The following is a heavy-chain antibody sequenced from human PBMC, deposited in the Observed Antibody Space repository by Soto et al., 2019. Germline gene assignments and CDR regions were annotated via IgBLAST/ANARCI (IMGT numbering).Heavy chain of an antibody. CDR3: ARAQTIFGIITVFDY. Sequence: PSETLSLTCTVSGVSINSGGYYWSWMGQHPGKGLEWIGYIYYSGSTYYNPSLKSRVTISIDTSKNQFSLKLSSVTAADTAVYYCARAQTIFGIITVFDYWGQGTRVTVSS. CDR2: IYYSGST. CDR1: GVSINSGGYY. D-gene: IGHD3-3*01. V-gene: IGHV4-31*03. J-gene: IGHJ4*02.